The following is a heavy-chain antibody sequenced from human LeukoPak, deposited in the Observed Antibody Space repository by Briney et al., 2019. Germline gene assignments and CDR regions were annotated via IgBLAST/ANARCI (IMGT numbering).Heavy chain of an antibody. CDR2: IKYDGSEK. Sequence: GGSLRLSCTASGFIFSSYWMSWVRQAPGKGLQGVANIKYDGSEKYYVDSVKGRFTISRDNAKNSLYLQMNSLRAEDTAVYYCAREPPRERWFDTWGQGTLVTVYS. J-gene: IGHJ5*02. D-gene: IGHD1-1*01. V-gene: IGHV3-7*03. CDR3: AREPPRERWFDT. CDR1: GFIFSSYW.